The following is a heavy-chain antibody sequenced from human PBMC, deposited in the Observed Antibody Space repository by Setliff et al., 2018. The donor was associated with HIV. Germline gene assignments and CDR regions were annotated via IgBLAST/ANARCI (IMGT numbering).Heavy chain of an antibody. J-gene: IGHJ6*03. CDR2: IYYSGNT. CDR1: GVSITNTNYY. CDR3: ARLEYYYYMDV. Sequence: SETLSLTCPVSGVSITNTNYYWGWIRQPPGKGLEWIGAIYYSGNTYYNPSLKSRVTMSVDTSKNQFSLNLRSVTAADTAVYFCARLEYYYYMDVWGNGTTVTVSS. V-gene: IGHV4-39*01.